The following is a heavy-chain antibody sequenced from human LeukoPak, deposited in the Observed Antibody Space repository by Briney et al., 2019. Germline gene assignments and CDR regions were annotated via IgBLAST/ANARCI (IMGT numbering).Heavy chain of an antibody. D-gene: IGHD3-10*01. CDR2: IYTSGST. CDR3: AREGSGISGLPIDY. Sequence: SKTLSLTCTVSGGSISSYYWSWIRQPAGKGLEWIGRIYTSGSTNYNPSLKSRVTISVDTSKNQFSLKLSSVTAADTAVYYCAREGSGISGLPIDYWGQGTLVTVSS. CDR1: GGSISSYY. V-gene: IGHV4-4*07. J-gene: IGHJ4*02.